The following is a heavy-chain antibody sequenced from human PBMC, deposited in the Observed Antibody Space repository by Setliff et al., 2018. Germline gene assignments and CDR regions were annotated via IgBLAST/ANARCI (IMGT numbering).Heavy chain of an antibody. CDR3: GRGFSRIEGWGNWFDP. J-gene: IGHJ5*02. Sequence: KSSETLSLTCTVSGFSISSGFFWGWLRQAPGKGLEWIGNIYDSGSSNYNASLKSRLIITRDTSKNQISLKLTSVTAADTAVYYCGRGFSRIEGWGNWFDPWGQGILVTVSS. CDR2: IYDSGSS. CDR1: GFSISSGFF. V-gene: IGHV4-38-2*02. D-gene: IGHD2-15*01.